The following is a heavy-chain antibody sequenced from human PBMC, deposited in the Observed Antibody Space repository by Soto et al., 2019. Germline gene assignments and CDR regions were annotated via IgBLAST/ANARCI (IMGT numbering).Heavy chain of an antibody. CDR1: GGSISSSSYY. CDR3: ARHGGIRYYYGSGSFPNWFDP. V-gene: IGHV4-39*01. CDR2: IYYSGST. J-gene: IGHJ5*02. D-gene: IGHD3-10*01. Sequence: QLQLQESGPGLVKPSETLSLTCTVSGGSISSSSYYWGWIRQPPGKGLEWIGSIYYSGSTYYNPSLKSRVTISVDTSKNQFSLKLSSVTAADTAVYYCARHGGIRYYYGSGSFPNWFDPWGQGTLVTVSS.